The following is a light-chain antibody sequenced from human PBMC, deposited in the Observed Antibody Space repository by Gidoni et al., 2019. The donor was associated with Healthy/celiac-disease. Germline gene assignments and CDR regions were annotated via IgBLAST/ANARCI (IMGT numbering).Light chain of an antibody. V-gene: IGLV3-1*01. CDR1: KLGDKY. CDR3: QAWDSSTYVV. Sequence: SYELNQPPSVSVSPGQPASITCAGDKLGDKYACWYQQKPGQSPVLVIYQDSKRPSGIPERFSGSNSGNTATLTISGTQAMDEADYYCQAWDSSTYVVFGGGTKLTVL. CDR2: QDS. J-gene: IGLJ2*01.